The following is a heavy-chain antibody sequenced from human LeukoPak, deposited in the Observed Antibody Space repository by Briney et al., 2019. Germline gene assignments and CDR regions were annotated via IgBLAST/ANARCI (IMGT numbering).Heavy chain of an antibody. D-gene: IGHD2-2*01. Sequence: GRSLRLSCAASGFTFSSYAMHWVRQAPGKGLEWVAVISYDGSNKYYADSVKGRFTISRDNSKNTLYLQMNSLRAEDTAVYYCAAVVPAAMYPYYWGREPWSPSPQ. CDR2: ISYDGSNK. CDR3: AAVVPAAMYPYY. CDR1: GFTFSSYA. J-gene: IGHJ4*02. V-gene: IGHV3-30-3*01.